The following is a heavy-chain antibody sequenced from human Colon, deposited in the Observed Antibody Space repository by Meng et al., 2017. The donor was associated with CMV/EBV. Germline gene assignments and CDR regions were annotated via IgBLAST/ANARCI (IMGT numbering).Heavy chain of an antibody. CDR1: RFAFSFYA. D-gene: IGHD2-15*01. V-gene: IGHV3-30-3*01. J-gene: IGHJ4*02. CDR3: ARPADVLVIAKGLDY. Sequence: GGSLRLSCAASRFAFSFYAMHWVRQAPGKGLEWVAAISKDGTSIYYAESVKGRFTISRDNSKNTLFLQMNSLRPEDTAIYYCARPADVLVIAKGLDYWGQGPLVTVSS. CDR2: ISKDGTSI.